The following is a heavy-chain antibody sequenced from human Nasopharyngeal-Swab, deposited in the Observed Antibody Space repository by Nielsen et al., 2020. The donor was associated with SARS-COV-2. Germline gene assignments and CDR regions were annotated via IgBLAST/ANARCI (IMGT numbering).Heavy chain of an antibody. D-gene: IGHD5-24*01. Sequence: SETLSLTCAVSGYSMDSGYYWGWIRQPPGKGLEWIGSIYHSGSTYYSPSLKSRVTLSIDTSKNQFSLKLSSVTAADTAVYYCARAVEMAAILDYWGQGTLVTVSS. CDR1: GYSMDSGYY. V-gene: IGHV4-38-2*01. CDR2: IYHSGST. J-gene: IGHJ4*02. CDR3: ARAVEMAAILDY.